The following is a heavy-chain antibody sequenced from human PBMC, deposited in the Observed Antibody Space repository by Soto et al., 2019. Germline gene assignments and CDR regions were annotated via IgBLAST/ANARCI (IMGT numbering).Heavy chain of an antibody. J-gene: IGHJ3*02. CDR1: GGAITGYY. Sequence: SETLSLTCHVSGGAITGYYWNWIRQPPGKGLEWIGYVYFSGSTKYNPSLTSRVTISVDMSKKQFSLRLTSMTSVDTAVYYCSRERGAVASIADAFDIWGQGTMVTVSS. CDR3: SRERGAVASIADAFDI. CDR2: VYFSGST. V-gene: IGHV4-59*01. D-gene: IGHD6-6*01.